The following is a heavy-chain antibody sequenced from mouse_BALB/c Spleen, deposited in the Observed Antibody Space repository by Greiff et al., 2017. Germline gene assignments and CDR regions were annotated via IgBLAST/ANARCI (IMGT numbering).Heavy chain of an antibody. D-gene: IGHD1-2*01. CDR2: ISSGGSYT. Sequence: EVQLQESGGDLVKPGGSLKLSCAASGFTFSSYGMSWVRQTPDKRLEWVATISSGGSYTYYPDSVKGRFTISRDNAKNTLYLQMSSLKSEDTAMYYCAREGLTTASFAYWGQGTLVTVSA. V-gene: IGHV5-6*01. CDR3: AREGLTTASFAY. J-gene: IGHJ3*01. CDR1: GFTFSSYG.